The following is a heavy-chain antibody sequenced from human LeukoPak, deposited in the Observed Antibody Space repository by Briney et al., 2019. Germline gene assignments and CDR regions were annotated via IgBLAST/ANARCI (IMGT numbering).Heavy chain of an antibody. CDR3: ARGYQEYYDILTGYSPWSWFGP. J-gene: IGHJ5*02. Sequence: PGGSLRLSCSASGFTFSTYTMHWVRQAPGKGLEYVSAVSTNGGSTYYADSVKGRFTISRDNSKNTLYLQMNSLRAEDTAVYYCARGYQEYYDILTGYSPWSWFGPWGQGTLVTVSS. CDR2: VSTNGGST. CDR1: GFTFSTYT. V-gene: IGHV3-64*04. D-gene: IGHD3-9*01.